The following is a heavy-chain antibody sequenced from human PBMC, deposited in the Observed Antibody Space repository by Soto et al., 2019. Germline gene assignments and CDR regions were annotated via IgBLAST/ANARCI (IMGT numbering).Heavy chain of an antibody. Sequence: ASVKVSCKASGYTFTSYGISWVRQAPGQGLEWMGWISAYNGNTNYAQKLQGRVTMTTDTSTSTAYMELRSLRSDDTAVYYCARAYSGYDASTPYYFDYWGQGTLVTVSS. CDR1: GYTFTSYG. J-gene: IGHJ4*02. D-gene: IGHD5-12*01. V-gene: IGHV1-18*01. CDR3: ARAYSGYDASTPYYFDY. CDR2: ISAYNGNT.